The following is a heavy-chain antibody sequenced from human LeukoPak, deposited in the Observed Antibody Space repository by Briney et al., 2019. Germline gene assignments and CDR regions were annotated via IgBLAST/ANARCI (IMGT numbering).Heavy chain of an antibody. V-gene: IGHV1-2*02. CDR3: ARVGPNYYDSSGYYYFGAFFDY. CDR1: GYTFTAYY. J-gene: IGHJ4*02. Sequence: ASVKVSCKATGYTFTAYYMHWVRQAPGQGLEWMGWINPTSGGTNYAQKFQGRVTMTRDTSISTAYMELSRLRSDDTAVYYCARVGPNYYDSSGYYYFGAFFDYWGQGTLVTVSS. CDR2: INPTSGGT. D-gene: IGHD3-22*01.